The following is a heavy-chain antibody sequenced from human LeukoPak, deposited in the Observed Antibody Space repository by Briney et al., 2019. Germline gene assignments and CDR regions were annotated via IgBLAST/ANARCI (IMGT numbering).Heavy chain of an antibody. Sequence: GGSLRIYCAASGFTFSAYGMHWVRQAPGKGLEWVAFLRFDGNNKYYTDSVKGRFTISRDNSKNTLYLQMHSLRPEDTAVYYCAKDFVYSSSTYNWFDAWGQGTLVTVSS. V-gene: IGHV3-30*02. CDR2: LRFDGNNK. CDR3: AKDFVYSSSTYNWFDA. J-gene: IGHJ5*02. D-gene: IGHD6-6*01. CDR1: GFTFSAYG.